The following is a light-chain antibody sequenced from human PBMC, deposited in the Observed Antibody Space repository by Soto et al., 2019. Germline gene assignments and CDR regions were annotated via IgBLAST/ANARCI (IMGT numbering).Light chain of an antibody. J-gene: IGLJ1*01. CDR3: SSYNSICTYV. Sequence: QSALTQPDSVYGSPGQSVAVSCTAASSDIGNYNYVSWYQQRPGKVPKLIIHDVSDRPSGVSDRFSGSKSGNTASLTISGLQAEYEADYYCSSYNSICTYVFGTGTKVTVL. V-gene: IGLV2-14*03. CDR2: DVS. CDR1: SSDIGNYNY.